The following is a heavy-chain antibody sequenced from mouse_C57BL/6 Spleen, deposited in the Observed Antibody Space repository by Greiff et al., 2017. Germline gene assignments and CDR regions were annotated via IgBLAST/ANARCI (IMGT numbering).Heavy chain of an antibody. V-gene: IGHV1-55*01. CDR1: GYTFTSYW. D-gene: IGHD1-1*01. J-gene: IGHJ1*03. Sequence: VQLQQPGAELVKPGASVKMSCKASGYTFTSYWITWVKQRPGQGLEWIGDIYPGSGSTNYNEKFKSKATLTVDTSSSTAYMQLSSLTSEDSAVYYCARGYGSSYGWYFDVWGTGTTVTVSS. CDR3: ARGYGSSYGWYFDV. CDR2: IYPGSGST.